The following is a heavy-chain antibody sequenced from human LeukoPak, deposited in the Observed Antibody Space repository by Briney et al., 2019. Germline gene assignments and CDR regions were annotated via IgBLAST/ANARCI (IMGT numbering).Heavy chain of an antibody. CDR1: GAFISSYY. V-gene: IGHV4-59*01. J-gene: IGHJ4*02. Sequence: SETLSLTCTVSGAFISSYYWSWIRQPPGKGLEWIGDIYYSGSIKYNPSLKSRVTMSVDTSKNQFSLKLSSVTAADTAIYYCARENPSGYYNRPIDYWGQGTLVTVSS. D-gene: IGHD3-22*01. CDR3: ARENPSGYYNRPIDY. CDR2: IYYSGSI.